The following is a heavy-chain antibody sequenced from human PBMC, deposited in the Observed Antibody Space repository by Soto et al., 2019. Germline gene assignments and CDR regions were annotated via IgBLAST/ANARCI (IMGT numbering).Heavy chain of an antibody. CDR1: GFPFSGSI. J-gene: IGHJ6*02. CDR2: IRSKANNYAT. D-gene: IGHD1-26*01. V-gene: IGHV3-73*01. CDR3: ARNLGAKYGMDV. Sequence: GGSLRLSCAGSGFPFSGSIIHWVRQAPGKGLEWVGRIRSKANNYATAFAASVQGRVTISREDSKNTAFLQMNSLKIEDTAVYFCARNLGAKYGMDVWGQGTTVTVSS.